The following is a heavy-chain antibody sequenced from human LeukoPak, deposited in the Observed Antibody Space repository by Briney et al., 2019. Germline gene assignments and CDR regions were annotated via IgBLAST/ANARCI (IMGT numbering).Heavy chain of an antibody. Sequence: GGSLRLSCAASGFTFDDYAMHWVRQAPGKGLEWVSAIDISSGTYYPGSVKGRFTISRENAKNSLYLQMNSLTAGDTGVYYCVREGAERNTWSYFDYWGQGTLVTVSS. D-gene: IGHD2-8*02. J-gene: IGHJ4*02. CDR1: GFTFDDYA. V-gene: IGHV3-13*01. CDR3: VREGAERNTWSYFDY. CDR2: IDISSGT.